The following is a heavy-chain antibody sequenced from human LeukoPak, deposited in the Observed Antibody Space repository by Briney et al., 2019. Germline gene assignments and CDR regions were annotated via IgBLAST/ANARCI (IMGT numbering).Heavy chain of an antibody. V-gene: IGHV3-66*01. CDR2: IYSGGST. CDR3: ARNRDYGQTGYFDY. J-gene: IGHJ4*02. Sequence: GGSLRLSCAASGFTVSSNYISWVRQPPRKGLEWVSVIYSGGSTYYADSVKGRFTIYRDNSKNTLYLQMNSLRAEDTAVYYCARNRDYGQTGYFDYWGQGTLVTVSS. D-gene: IGHD4/OR15-4a*01. CDR1: GFTVSSNY.